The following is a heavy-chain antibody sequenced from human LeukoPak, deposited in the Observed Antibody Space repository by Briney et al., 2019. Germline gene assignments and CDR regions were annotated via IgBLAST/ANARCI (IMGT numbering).Heavy chain of an antibody. CDR1: GYTFRSYG. CDR2: ISGYNGDT. J-gene: IGHJ2*01. Sequence: ASVKVSCKTSGYTFRSYGLSWVRQAPGQGLEWLGWISGYNGDTRYEQTFQGRVTLTIDTSTTTAYMELKSLRSDDTAVYYCARVGMEIGWSLGLWGRGTLVTVSS. D-gene: IGHD2-21*01. V-gene: IGHV1-18*01. CDR3: ARVGMEIGWSLGL.